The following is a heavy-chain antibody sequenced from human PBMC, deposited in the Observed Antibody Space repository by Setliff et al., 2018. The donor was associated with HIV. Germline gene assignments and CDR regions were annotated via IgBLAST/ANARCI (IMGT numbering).Heavy chain of an antibody. CDR3: VRGGVRGTEYVYLDF. Sequence: ASVKVSCKSSGGSFSTYAINWVRQAPGQGLEWMGNIIPLFETPDAAPRFRGRVTITADKSTSTAYMGLISRTYDDTAVYYCVRGGVRGTEYVYLDFWGQGTLVTVSS. D-gene: IGHD3-10*01. V-gene: IGHV1-69*06. CDR2: IIPLFETP. CDR1: GGSFSTYA. J-gene: IGHJ4*02.